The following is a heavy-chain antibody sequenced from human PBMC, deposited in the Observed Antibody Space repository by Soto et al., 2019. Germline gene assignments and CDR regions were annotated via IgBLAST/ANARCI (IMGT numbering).Heavy chain of an antibody. J-gene: IGHJ5*02. CDR2: IYYSGST. CDR1: GGSISSYY. CDR3: ARQVVVVVPAAMGGRKDWFDP. Sequence: SETLSLTCTVSGGSISSYYWSWIRQPPGKGLEWIRYIYYSGSTNYNPSLKSRVTISVDTSKNQFSLKLSSVTAADTAVYYCARQVVVVVPAAMGGRKDWFDPWGQGTLVTVSS. V-gene: IGHV4-59*08. D-gene: IGHD2-2*01.